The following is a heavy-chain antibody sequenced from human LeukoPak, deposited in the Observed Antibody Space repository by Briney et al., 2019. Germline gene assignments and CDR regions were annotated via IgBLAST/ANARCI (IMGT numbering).Heavy chain of an antibody. CDR2: IYYSGST. Sequence: SETLSLTCTVSGGSISSGGYYWSWIRQHPGKGLEWIGYIYYSGSTYYNPSLKSRVTISVDTSKNQFSLKLSSVTAADTAVYYCGRTKVVPAANWFDPWGQGTLVTVSS. J-gene: IGHJ5*02. CDR3: GRTKVVPAANWFDP. D-gene: IGHD2-2*01. CDR1: GGSISSGGYY. V-gene: IGHV4-31*03.